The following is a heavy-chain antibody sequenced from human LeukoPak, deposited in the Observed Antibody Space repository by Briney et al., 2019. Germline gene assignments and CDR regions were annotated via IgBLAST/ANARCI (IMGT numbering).Heavy chain of an antibody. CDR2: IRYDGSNK. Sequence: PGGSLRLSCAASGFTFSSYGMHWVRQAPGKGLEWVAFIRYDGSNKYYADSVKGRFTISRDNSKNTLYLQMNSLRAEDTAVYYCAKVVGFGIVGAHGWFDPWGQGTLVTVSS. J-gene: IGHJ5*02. CDR3: AKVVGFGIVGAHGWFDP. CDR1: GFTFSSYG. V-gene: IGHV3-30*02. D-gene: IGHD1-26*01.